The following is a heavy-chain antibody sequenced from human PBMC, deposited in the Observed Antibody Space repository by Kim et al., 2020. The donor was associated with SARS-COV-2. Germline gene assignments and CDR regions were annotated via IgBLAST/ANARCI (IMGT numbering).Heavy chain of an antibody. Sequence: ADSVEGRLTISRDNSKNTLSLQMNSLGGEGTAVYYCARADDGSAYCGMDVWGQGTTVSVSS. D-gene: IGHD3-3*01. CDR3: ARADDGSAYCGMDV. V-gene: IGHV3-30*05. J-gene: IGHJ6*02.